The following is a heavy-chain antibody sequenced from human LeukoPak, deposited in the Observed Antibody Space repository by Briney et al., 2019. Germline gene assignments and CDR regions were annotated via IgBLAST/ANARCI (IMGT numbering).Heavy chain of an antibody. V-gene: IGHV1-2*02. CDR3: AKDLGGSTFNWNDFDY. D-gene: IGHD1-20*01. J-gene: IGHJ4*02. CDR1: GYTFADYS. Sequence: ASVRVSCKASGYTFADYSIHWVRQAPRQGLEWMGWINPTNGRTKYAEKFQGRVTMARDKSINTAFMELSRLNSDDTAIYFCAKDLGGSTFNWNDFDYWGQGTLVTVSS. CDR2: INPTNGRT.